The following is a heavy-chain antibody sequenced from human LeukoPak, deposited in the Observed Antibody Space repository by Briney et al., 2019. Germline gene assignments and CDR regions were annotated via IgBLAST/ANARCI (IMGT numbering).Heavy chain of an antibody. V-gene: IGHV3-66*02. CDR3: ARKRGYYFDY. CDR1: GFTVSSNY. J-gene: IGHJ4*02. CDR2: IYSGGIT. Sequence: AGGSLRPSCAASGFTVSSNYMSWVRQAPGKGLDWVAVIYSGGITYYADSVKGRFTISRDNSKNTLYLQMNSLRAEDTAVYYCARKRGYYFDYWGQGTLVTVSS.